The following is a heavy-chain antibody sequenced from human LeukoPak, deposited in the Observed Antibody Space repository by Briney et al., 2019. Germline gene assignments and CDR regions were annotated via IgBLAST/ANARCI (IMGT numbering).Heavy chain of an antibody. CDR2: IIPIFGTA. D-gene: IGHD3-16*02. CDR1: GGTFSTYA. Sequence: WASVKVSCKASGGTFSTYAISWVRQAPGQGLEWMGGIIPIFGTANYAQKFQDRVTITADESTSTTYMELSSLRSDDTAVYYCARDRSFDPWGQGTLSPSPQ. J-gene: IGHJ5*02. V-gene: IGHV1-69*13. CDR3: ARDRSFDP.